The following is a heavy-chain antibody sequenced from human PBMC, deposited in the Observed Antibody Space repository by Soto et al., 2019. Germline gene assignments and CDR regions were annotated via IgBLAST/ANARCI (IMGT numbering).Heavy chain of an antibody. V-gene: IGHV3-23*01. CDR1: GFTFSSYA. D-gene: IGHD3-10*01. CDR2: ISGSGGST. Sequence: EVQLLESGGGLVQPGGSLRLSCAASGFTFSSYAMSWVRQAPGKGLEWVSAISGSGGSTYYADSVKGRFTISRDNSKNTLYLQMNSLRAEDTAVYYCAKDSGRGWLPPSGMDVWGQGTTVTVSS. CDR3: AKDSGRGWLPPSGMDV. J-gene: IGHJ6*02.